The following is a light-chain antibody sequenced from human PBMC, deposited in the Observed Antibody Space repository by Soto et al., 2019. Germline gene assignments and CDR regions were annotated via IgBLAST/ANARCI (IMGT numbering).Light chain of an antibody. J-gene: IGLJ2*01. Sequence: NFMLTQPHSVSESPGKTVTISCTRSSGSIVSNYVQWYQQRPGSAPTTVIYENNERPSGVPDRFSGSTDGSSNSASLTISGLQTEDEADYYCQSYESSTVVFGGGTKLTVL. CDR3: QSYESSTVV. CDR2: ENN. V-gene: IGLV6-57*04. CDR1: SGSIVSNY.